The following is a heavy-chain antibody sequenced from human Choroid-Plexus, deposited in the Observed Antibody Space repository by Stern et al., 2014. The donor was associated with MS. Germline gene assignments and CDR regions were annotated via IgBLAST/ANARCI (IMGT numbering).Heavy chain of an antibody. CDR2: VSYDGSNK. CDR3: AKDRQYLTYFFDH. D-gene: IGHD2/OR15-2a*01. V-gene: IGHV3-30*04. CDR1: GFTFGSCA. Sequence: QMQLEQSGGGVVKPWGPLRLSCVASGFTFGSCAMPWVRQAPGKGVEWGAGVSYDGSNKYYADSVKGRVTISRDNSQNTLYMQMSSLRPEDTAVYYCAKDRQYLTYFFDHWGQGSLVTVSS. J-gene: IGHJ5*02.